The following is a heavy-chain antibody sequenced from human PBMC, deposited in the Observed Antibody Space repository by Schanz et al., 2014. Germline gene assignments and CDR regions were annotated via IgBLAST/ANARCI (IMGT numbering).Heavy chain of an antibody. D-gene: IGHD1-26*01. V-gene: IGHV3-30*09. J-gene: IGHJ4*02. CDR1: GFTFSRHA. CDR3: AGDWASGRYYSDY. CDR2: ITYDGSNK. Sequence: QVELVESGGGVVQPGRSLRLSCAASGFTFSRHAMHWVRQAAGKGLEWVAAITYDGSNKYYAESVKGRFAISRDNSKDTLYLQMNSLRTEDTAVYYCAGDWASGRYYSDYWGQGTLVTFSS.